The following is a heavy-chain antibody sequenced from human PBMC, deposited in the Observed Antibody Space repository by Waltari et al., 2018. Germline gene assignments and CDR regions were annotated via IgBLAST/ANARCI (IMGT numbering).Heavy chain of an antibody. D-gene: IGHD1-7*01. CDR2: ISSSSSTI. J-gene: IGHJ4*02. CDR1: GFTFSSYS. V-gene: IGHV3-48*01. CDR3: ASAAELGHDYFDY. Sequence: EVQLVESGGGLVQPGGSLRLSCAASGFTFSSYSMNWVRQAPGKGLEWVSYISSSSSTIYYADSVKGRFTISRDNAKNSLYLQMNSLRAEDTAVYYCASAAELGHDYFDYWGQGTLVTVSS.